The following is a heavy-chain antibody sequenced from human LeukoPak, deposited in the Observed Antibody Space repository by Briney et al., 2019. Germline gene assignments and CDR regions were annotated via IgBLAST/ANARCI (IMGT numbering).Heavy chain of an antibody. CDR1: GGSIYGSGWH. CDR2: IYHSGGT. V-gene: IGHV4-30-2*01. Sequence: SQTLSLTCSVSGGSIYGSGWHWSWLRQPPGKGLEWIGYIYHSGGTYISPPLTSRVSISVDRFNNQFFLYLNYATDADTAVYYCARGPIGGVVLGTALGYFDPWGQGTLVTVSS. J-gene: IGHJ5*02. CDR3: ARGPIGGVVLGTALGYFDP. D-gene: IGHD2-21*02.